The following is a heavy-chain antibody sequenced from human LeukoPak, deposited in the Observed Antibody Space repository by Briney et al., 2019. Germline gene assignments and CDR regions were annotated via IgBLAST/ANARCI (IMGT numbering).Heavy chain of an antibody. CDR3: AARKVRGVWFYLDY. V-gene: IGHV3-30-3*01. CDR1: GFTFSSYA. CDR2: ISYDGSNK. J-gene: IGHJ4*02. D-gene: IGHD3-10*01. Sequence: PGGSLRLSCAASGFTFSSYAMHWARQAPGKGLEWVAVISYDGSNKYYADSVKGRFTISRDNSKNTLYLQMNSLRVEDTAVYFCAARKVRGVWFYLDYWGQGTLVTVSS.